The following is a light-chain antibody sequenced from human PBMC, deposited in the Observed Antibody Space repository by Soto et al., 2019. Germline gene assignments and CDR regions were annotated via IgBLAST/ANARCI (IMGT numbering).Light chain of an antibody. J-gene: IGKJ1*01. CDR3: LQHNNYPPT. V-gene: IGKV1-17*01. Sequence: DIHITHSPSSLSSSVLYIFTITCLSSHGIRNDLAWFQQKPGKAPKRLIYAASNLQSGVPSRFSGSGSGTDFTLTISSLQPEDFATYFCLQHNNYPPTFGQGTKVDIK. CDR1: HGIRND. CDR2: AAS.